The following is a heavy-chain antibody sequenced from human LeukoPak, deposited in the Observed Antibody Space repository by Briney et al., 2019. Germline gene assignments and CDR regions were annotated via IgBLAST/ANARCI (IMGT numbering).Heavy chain of an antibody. CDR1: GYTFISYV. V-gene: IGHV1-3*01. D-gene: IGHD1-1*01. CDR2: INAGNGNT. J-gene: IGHJ4*02. Sequence: GASVTVSCTASGYTFISYVIHWVRQAPGQRLEWMGWINAGNGNTKYSQKFQGRVTITRDTSATTAYMDLRSLRSEDTAVYFCVRHERDFDYWGQGTLVTVSS. CDR3: VRHERDFDY.